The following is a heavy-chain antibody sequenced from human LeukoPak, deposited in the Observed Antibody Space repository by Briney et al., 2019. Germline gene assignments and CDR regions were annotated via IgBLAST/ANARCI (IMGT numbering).Heavy chain of an antibody. J-gene: IGHJ5*02. V-gene: IGHV1-18*01. Sequence: ASVKVSCKTSGYTFTSYGISWVRQAPGQGLEWMGWTSTYISQTNFAQKFQGRVTMTTDRSTSTAYMDLRSLRSDDTAVYYCARDMVGLAADDNWFDPWGQGTLVTVSS. CDR2: TSTYISQT. CDR1: GYTFTSYG. CDR3: ARDMVGLAADDNWFDP. D-gene: IGHD6-13*01.